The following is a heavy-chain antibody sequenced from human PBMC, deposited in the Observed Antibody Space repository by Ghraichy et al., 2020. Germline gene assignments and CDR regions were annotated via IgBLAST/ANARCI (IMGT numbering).Heavy chain of an antibody. CDR3: ATPTVTTIDSFYGGYGMDV. D-gene: IGHD4-17*01. J-gene: IGHJ6*02. CDR2: TRNKANSYTT. Sequence: GGSLRLSCAASGFTFSDHYMDWVRQAPGKGLEWVGRTRNKANSYTTEYAASVKGRFTISRDDSKNSLYLQMNSLKTEDTAVYYCATPTVTTIDSFYGGYGMDVWGQGTTVTVSS. V-gene: IGHV3-72*01. CDR1: GFTFSDHY.